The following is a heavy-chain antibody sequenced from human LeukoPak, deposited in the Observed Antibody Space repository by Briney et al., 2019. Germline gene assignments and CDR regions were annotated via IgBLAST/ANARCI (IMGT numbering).Heavy chain of an antibody. V-gene: IGHV3-23*01. CDR1: GFIFSSHG. D-gene: IGHD2-21*01. CDR3: AKEVSIISRGLDY. J-gene: IGHJ4*02. Sequence: GGTLRLSCAASGFIFSSHGMNWVRQAPGKGLEWVSGISPSGDITYYADSVKGRFTISRDNSKNTVYLQMDSLRFEDAAVYYCAKEVSIISRGLDYWGQGILVTVSS. CDR2: ISPSGDIT.